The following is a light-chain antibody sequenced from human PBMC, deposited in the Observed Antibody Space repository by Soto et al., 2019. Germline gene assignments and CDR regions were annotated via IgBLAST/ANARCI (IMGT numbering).Light chain of an antibody. CDR1: QSISSY. V-gene: IGKV1-39*01. Sequence: DIQMTQSPSSLSASVGDRVTITCRASQSISSYLNWYQQKPGKAPKLLIYAASSLQSGVPSRFSGSGSGTDFTLSISSLQPDDFATYYCQQSYSPPPITFGQGTRLEIK. CDR3: QQSYSPPPIT. J-gene: IGKJ5*01. CDR2: AAS.